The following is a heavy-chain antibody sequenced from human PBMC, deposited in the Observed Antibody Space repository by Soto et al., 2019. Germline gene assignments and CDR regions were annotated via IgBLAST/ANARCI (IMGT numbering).Heavy chain of an antibody. Sequence: PAGSLRLSCAASGVSVSSNYIGWVLQAPGKGLEWVSVIYSGGSTYYADSVKGRFTTSRDNSKNTLYLQMNSLRAEDTAVYYCAGSKYGYGSRYWGQGTLVTVSS. CDR2: IYSGGST. D-gene: IGHD5-18*01. V-gene: IGHV3-53*01. CDR3: AGSKYGYGSRY. J-gene: IGHJ4*02. CDR1: GVSVSSNY.